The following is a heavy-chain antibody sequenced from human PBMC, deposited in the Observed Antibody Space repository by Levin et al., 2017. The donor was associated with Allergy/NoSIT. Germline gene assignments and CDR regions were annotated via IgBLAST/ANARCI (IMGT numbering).Heavy chain of an antibody. Sequence: GGSLRLSCAASGFTFSSYSMNWVRQAPGKGLEWVSSISSSSSYIYYADSVKGRFTISRDNAKNSLYLQMNSLRAEDTAVYYCARGLPTVVTHPGEGYWGQGTLVTVSS. J-gene: IGHJ4*02. CDR1: GFTFSSYS. D-gene: IGHD2-21*02. V-gene: IGHV3-21*01. CDR2: ISSSSSYI. CDR3: ARGLPTVVTHPGEGY.